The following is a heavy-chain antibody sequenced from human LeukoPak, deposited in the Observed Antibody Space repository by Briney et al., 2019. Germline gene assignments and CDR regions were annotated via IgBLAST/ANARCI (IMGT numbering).Heavy chain of an antibody. Sequence: GGSLRLSCAASGFTFSSYAMHWVRQAPGKGLEWVAVISYDGSNKYCADSVKGRFTISRDNSKNTLYLQMNSLRAEDTAVYYCAREGELGATSLPFDYWGQGTLVTVSS. CDR2: ISYDGSNK. CDR1: GFTFSSYA. V-gene: IGHV3-30-3*01. J-gene: IGHJ4*02. D-gene: IGHD1-26*01. CDR3: AREGELGATSLPFDY.